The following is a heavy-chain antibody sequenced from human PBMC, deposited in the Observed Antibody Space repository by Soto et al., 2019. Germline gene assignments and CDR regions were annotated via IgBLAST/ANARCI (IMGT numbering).Heavy chain of an antibody. CDR1: EFAFSTYW. Sequence: EVQLVESGGGLVQPGGSLRLSCAASEFAFSTYWMHWVRQVPGKGLVWVSRINGDGITTSYAASVKGRFTISIDNAENILYLQMNSQRAEDTAVYYCARDNAYGLDVWGQGTTVTVSS. D-gene: IGHD2-8*01. V-gene: IGHV3-74*01. CDR2: INGDGITT. CDR3: ARDNAYGLDV. J-gene: IGHJ6*02.